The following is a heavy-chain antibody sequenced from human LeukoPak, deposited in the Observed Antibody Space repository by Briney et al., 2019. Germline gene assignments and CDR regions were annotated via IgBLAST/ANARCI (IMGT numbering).Heavy chain of an antibody. D-gene: IGHD3-22*01. V-gene: IGHV1-18*01. J-gene: IGHJ4*02. Sequence: ASVKVSCKASGYTFNSYGISWVRQAPGQGLECMGWISAYNGNAKYAQKLQGRITITTDTSTSTAYMEVRSLRSDDTAVYYCARGFPHRRNYDSSGSYSYNFDYWGQGTLVTVSS. CDR2: ISAYNGNA. CDR1: GYTFNSYG. CDR3: ARGFPHRRNYDSSGSYSYNFDY.